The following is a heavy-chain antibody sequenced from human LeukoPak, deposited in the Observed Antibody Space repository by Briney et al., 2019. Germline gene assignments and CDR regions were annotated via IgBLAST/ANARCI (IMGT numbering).Heavy chain of an antibody. J-gene: IGHJ4*02. CDR2: IGGSGTRT. CDR3: AKDYYRGYPNFFDY. D-gene: IGHD5-18*01. Sequence: GGSLRLSCSASGFTFTTYGMNWVRQAPGKGLEWVSGIGGSGTRTYYADSVRGRFTISRDNSNDTLYLQMKSLRAEDTAVYYCAKDYYRGYPNFFDYWGQGTLVTVSS. CDR1: GFTFTTYG. V-gene: IGHV3-23*01.